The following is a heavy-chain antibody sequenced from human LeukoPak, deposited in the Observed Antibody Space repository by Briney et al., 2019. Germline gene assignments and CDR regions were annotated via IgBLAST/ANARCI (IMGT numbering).Heavy chain of an antibody. J-gene: IGHJ4*02. CDR2: ISGSGGST. V-gene: IGHV3-23*01. D-gene: IGHD3-10*01. CDR1: GFTFSSYA. CDR3: AKEVPMVRGVKYFDY. Sequence: GGSLRLSCAASGFTFSSYAISWVRQAPGKGLEWVSAISGSGGSTYYADSVKGRLTISRDNSKNTLYLQMNSLRAEDTAVYYCAKEVPMVRGVKYFDYWGQGTLVTVSS.